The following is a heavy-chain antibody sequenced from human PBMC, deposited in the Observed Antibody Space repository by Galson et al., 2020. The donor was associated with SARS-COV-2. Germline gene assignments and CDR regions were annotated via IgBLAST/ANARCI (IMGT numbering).Heavy chain of an antibody. Sequence: GESLKISCKASGYTFTSYYMHWVRQAPGQGLEWMGIIHPSGGSTSYAQKFQGRATMTRDTSTSTVYMELSSLRSEDTAVYYCARPNITMGRGGGDYWGQGTLVTVSS. J-gene: IGHJ4*02. D-gene: IGHD3-10*01. CDR3: ARPNITMGRGGGDY. CDR2: IHPSGGST. V-gene: IGHV1-46*03. CDR1: GYTFTSYY.